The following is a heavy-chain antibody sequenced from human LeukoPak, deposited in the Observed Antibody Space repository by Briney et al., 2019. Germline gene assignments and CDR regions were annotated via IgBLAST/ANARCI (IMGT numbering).Heavy chain of an antibody. J-gene: IGHJ6*03. Sequence: HGESLKISCKGSGYSFTSYWIGWVRQMPGKGLEWMGIIYPGDSDTRYSPSFQGQVTISADKSISTAYLQWSSLKASDTAIYYCARVYCGSPSCYKSYYYYYIDIWAKGTTVTVSS. V-gene: IGHV5-51*01. CDR1: GYSFTSYW. D-gene: IGHD2-2*02. CDR2: IYPGDSDT. CDR3: ARVYCGSPSCYKSYYYYYIDI.